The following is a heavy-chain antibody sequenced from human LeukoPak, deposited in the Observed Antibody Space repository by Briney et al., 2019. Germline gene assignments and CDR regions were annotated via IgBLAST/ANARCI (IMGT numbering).Heavy chain of an antibody. V-gene: IGHV1-18*01. D-gene: IGHD6-13*01. J-gene: IGHJ5*02. CDR3: ARQFTGSSWFLVNWLDP. CDR2: ISGYNGNT. Sequence: EASVKVSCKASGYTFTSYGISWVRQAPGQGLEWMGWISGYNGNTNYAQKFQGRVTMTTDTSTSTAYMELRSLRTDDTAVYYCARQFTGSSWFLVNWLDPWGQGTLVTVSP. CDR1: GYTFTSYG.